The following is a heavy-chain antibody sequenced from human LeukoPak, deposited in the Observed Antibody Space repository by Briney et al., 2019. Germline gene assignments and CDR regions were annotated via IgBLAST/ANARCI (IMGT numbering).Heavy chain of an antibody. Sequence: GASVKVSCKTSGNTLNTYAITWVRQAPGEGLEWMGWISVNNGNTNYAQKLKGRVTMTTDKSTSTAYMELRSLRSDDTAIYYCTTGGAGFSRYEYWGQGTLVTVSS. J-gene: IGHJ4*02. D-gene: IGHD6-19*01. V-gene: IGHV1-18*04. CDR2: ISVNNGNT. CDR3: TTGGAGFSRYEY. CDR1: GNTLNTYA.